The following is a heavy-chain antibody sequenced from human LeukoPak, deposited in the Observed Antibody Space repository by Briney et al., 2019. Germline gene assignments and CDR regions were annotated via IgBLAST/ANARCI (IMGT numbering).Heavy chain of an antibody. J-gene: IGHJ4*02. V-gene: IGHV3-23*01. Sequence: GGSLRLSCAASGFSFSSYAMTWVREAPGKGLEWVSAISGSGSGKYFADSVKGRFTISRDNSKNTLYLQMNSLRAEDTAVYYCAAPRSGYSGYEPFDYWGQGTLVTVSS. CDR3: AAPRSGYSGYEPFDY. CDR1: GFSFSSYA. CDR2: ISGSGSGK. D-gene: IGHD5-12*01.